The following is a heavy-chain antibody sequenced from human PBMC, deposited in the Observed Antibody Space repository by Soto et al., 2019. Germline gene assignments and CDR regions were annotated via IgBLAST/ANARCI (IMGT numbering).Heavy chain of an antibody. D-gene: IGHD1-26*01. V-gene: IGHV3-30*18. CDR2: ISYDGSNT. J-gene: IGHJ4*02. Sequence: QVQLVESGGGVVQPGRSLRLSCVASGFTFSSYGMHWVRQAPGKGLEWVAIISYDGSNTYYADSVKGRFTISRDNSKNKLYMQMNSVRAEDTSVYYCAKEAGLSGGYYITSSYYFDYWGQGTLVTVSS. CDR1: GFTFSSYG. CDR3: AKEAGLSGGYYITSSYYFDY.